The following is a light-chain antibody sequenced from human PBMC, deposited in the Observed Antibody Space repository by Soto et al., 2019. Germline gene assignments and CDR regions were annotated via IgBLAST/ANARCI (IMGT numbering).Light chain of an antibody. Sequence: EIVLTQSPATLSLSPGERTTLSCRASESVSGYLAWYQQKPGQAPRLLMYGASTRATDIPVRFSAGGSGTEFTLTISSLQSEDFAVYYCQQYDNWPLTFGGGTKVDIK. V-gene: IGKV3-15*01. J-gene: IGKJ4*01. CDR3: QQYDNWPLT. CDR2: GAS. CDR1: ESVSGY.